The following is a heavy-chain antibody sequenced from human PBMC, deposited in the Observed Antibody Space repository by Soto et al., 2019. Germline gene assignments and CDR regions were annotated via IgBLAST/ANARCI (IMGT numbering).Heavy chain of an antibody. CDR3: AKDGRGYCSGGSCSPRGDYFDY. CDR1: GFTFSSYG. CDR2: ISYDGSNK. J-gene: IGHJ4*02. V-gene: IGHV3-30*18. D-gene: IGHD2-15*01. Sequence: GGSLRLSCAASGFTFSSYGMHWVRQAPGKGLEWVAVISYDGSNKYYADSVKGRFTISRDNSKNTLYLQMNSLRAEDTAVYYCAKDGRGYCSGGSCSPRGDYFDYWGQGTLVTVSS.